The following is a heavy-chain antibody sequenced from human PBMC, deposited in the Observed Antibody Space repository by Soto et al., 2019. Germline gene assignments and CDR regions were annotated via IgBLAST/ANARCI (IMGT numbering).Heavy chain of an antibody. V-gene: IGHV1-58*01. CDR2: IVVGSGNT. Sequence: SVKVSCKASGFTFTSSAVQWVRQARGQRLEWIGWIVVGSGNTNYAQKFQERVTITRDMSTSTAYMELSSLRSEDTAVYYCAADYGYSSSYGTFDIWGQGTMVTVSS. D-gene: IGHD6-6*01. J-gene: IGHJ3*02. CDR3: AADYGYSSSYGTFDI. CDR1: GFTFTSSA.